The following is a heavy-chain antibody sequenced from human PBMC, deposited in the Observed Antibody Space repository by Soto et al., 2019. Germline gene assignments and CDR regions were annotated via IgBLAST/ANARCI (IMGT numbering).Heavy chain of an antibody. CDR2: ISYDGGLQ. CDR1: GFTFTSYG. CDR3: VSDRGYGHASVPYS. Sequence: QAHLVESGGGVVQPGRSLRLSCAASGFTFTSYGMHWVRQAPGTRLEWVAVISYDGGLQHYADSVKGRFTISRDNSKNVVLLQMISLRAEDTAVYYCVSDRGYGHASVPYSWGQGALVSVSS. D-gene: IGHD5-18*01. J-gene: IGHJ4*02. V-gene: IGHV3-30*03.